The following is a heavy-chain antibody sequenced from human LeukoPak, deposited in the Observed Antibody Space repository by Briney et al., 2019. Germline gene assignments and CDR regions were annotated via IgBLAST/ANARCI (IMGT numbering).Heavy chain of an antibody. CDR1: GGSISSYY. V-gene: IGHV4-59*01. Sequence: SETLSLTCTVPGGSISSYYWSWIRQPPGKGLEWIGYIYYSGSTNYNPSLKSRVTISADTSKNQFSLKLSSVTAADTAVYYCARVPRSYYYYYYMDVWGKGTTVTVSS. CDR2: IYYSGST. J-gene: IGHJ6*03. CDR3: ARVPRSYYYYYYMDV.